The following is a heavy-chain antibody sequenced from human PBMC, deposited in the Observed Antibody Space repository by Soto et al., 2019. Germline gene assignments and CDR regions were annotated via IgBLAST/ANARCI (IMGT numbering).Heavy chain of an antibody. J-gene: IGHJ4*02. Sequence: EVQLVESGGGLVQPGGCLRLSCAASGFTFSIYSMNWVRQAPGKGLEWVSYISTSSSTIYYADSVKGRFTISRDKAKNSPELQMNSLGAEDKAVYYWARCYYGDYVSDYWGQGTPVTVSS. CDR2: ISTSSSTI. CDR1: GFTFSIYS. V-gene: IGHV3-48*01. CDR3: ARCYYGDYVSDY. D-gene: IGHD4-17*01.